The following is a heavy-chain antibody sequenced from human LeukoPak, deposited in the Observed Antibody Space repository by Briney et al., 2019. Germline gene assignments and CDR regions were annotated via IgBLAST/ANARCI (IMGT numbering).Heavy chain of an antibody. CDR2: ISWNSGSI. CDR1: GFTFDDYA. J-gene: IGHJ4*02. V-gene: IGHV3-9*01. Sequence: GGSLRLSCAASGFTFDDYAMHWVRQAPGKGLEWVSGISWNSGSIGYADSVKGRFTISRDNAKNSLYLQMNGLRAEDTALYYCAKDIMASDIVVGYFGYWGQGTLVTVSS. D-gene: IGHD2-15*01. CDR3: AKDIMASDIVVGYFGY.